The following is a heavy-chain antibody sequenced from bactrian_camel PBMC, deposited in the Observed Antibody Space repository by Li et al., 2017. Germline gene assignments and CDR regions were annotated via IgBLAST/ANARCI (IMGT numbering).Heavy chain of an antibody. CDR2: IYTGGRIT. D-gene: IGHD5*01. V-gene: IGHV3S1*01. Sequence: HVQLVESGGGSAQAGGFLRLSCAASGYTYSTYCMGWFRQAPGKEREGVAAIYTGGRITYYADSVKGRFTISQDNAKNTLYLQMNSLKPEDTAMYHCAADAVITCVPVALEIIRRTTYYGQGTQVTVS. CDR1: GYTYSTYC. J-gene: IGHJ4*01.